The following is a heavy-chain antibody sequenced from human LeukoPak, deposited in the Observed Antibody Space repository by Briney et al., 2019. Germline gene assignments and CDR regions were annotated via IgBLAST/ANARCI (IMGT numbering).Heavy chain of an antibody. CDR1: GFTFSSYA. D-gene: IGHD3-9*01. CDR2: ISGSGGST. V-gene: IGHV3-23*01. J-gene: IGHJ4*02. Sequence: PGGSLRLSCAASGFTFSSYAMSWVRQAPGKGLEWVSAISGSGGSTYYADSVKGRFTVSRDNSKNTLYLQMNSLRAEDTAVYYCAKDANPVLRYFDWLAEYYFDYWGQGTLVTVSS. CDR3: AKDANPVLRYFDWLAEYYFDY.